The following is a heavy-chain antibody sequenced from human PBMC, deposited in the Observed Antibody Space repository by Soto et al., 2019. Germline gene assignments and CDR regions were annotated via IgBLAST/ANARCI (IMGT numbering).Heavy chain of an antibody. J-gene: IGHJ5*02. D-gene: IGHD2-21*02. V-gene: IGHV4-31*03. CDR2: IYYSGST. CDR3: ARHPSDFWFDL. CDR1: GGSISSGGYY. Sequence: SETLSLTCTVSGGSISSGGYYWSWIRQHPGKGLEWIGYIYYSGSTYYNPSLKSRVTISVDTSKNQFSLKLSSVTAADTAVYYCARHPSDFWFDLWGQGTLVTVSS.